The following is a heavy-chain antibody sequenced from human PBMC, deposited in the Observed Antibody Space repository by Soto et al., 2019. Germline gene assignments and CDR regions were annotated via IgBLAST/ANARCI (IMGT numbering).Heavy chain of an antibody. CDR3: PPLGFDP. J-gene: IGHJ5*02. Sequence: GGSLRLSCAASGSTFSNAWMSWVRQAPGKGLEWVGRVKSKSNGGTTDYAASVKGRFTISRDDSKNTLYLQMNSLKTEATAVYYCPPLGFDPWGPGTLVTLSS. CDR2: VKSKSNGGTT. V-gene: IGHV3-15*01. CDR1: GSTFSNAW.